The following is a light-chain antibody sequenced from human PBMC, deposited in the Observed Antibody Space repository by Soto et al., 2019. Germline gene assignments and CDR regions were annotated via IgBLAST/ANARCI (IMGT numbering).Light chain of an antibody. CDR1: QGIGSW. CDR2: VAS. V-gene: IGKV1-12*01. J-gene: IGKJ4*01. CDR3: QQAYSFPLT. Sequence: DIQMTQSPSSVAASVGDRVTITCRASQGIGSWLAWYQHKPGKAPKLLISVASNLQGGVPSRFSGSASGTDFTLTISSLQPEDFATCYCQQAYSFPLTFGGGTKVEVK.